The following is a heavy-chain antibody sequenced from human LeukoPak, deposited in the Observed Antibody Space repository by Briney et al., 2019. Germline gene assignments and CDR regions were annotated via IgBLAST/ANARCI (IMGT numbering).Heavy chain of an antibody. J-gene: IGHJ4*02. CDR3: ASRGFGYFDY. V-gene: IGHV4-59*08. CDR1: GGSISSYY. D-gene: IGHD3-10*01. Sequence: SETLSLTCTVSGGSISSYYWSWIRQPPGKGLEWIGYIYYSGSTNYNPSLKSRVTISVDTSKNQFSLKLSSVTAADTAVYYCASRGFGYFDYWGQGTLVTVSS. CDR2: IYYSGST.